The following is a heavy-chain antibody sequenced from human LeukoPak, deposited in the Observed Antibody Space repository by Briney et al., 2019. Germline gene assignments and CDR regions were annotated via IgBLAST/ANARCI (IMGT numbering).Heavy chain of an antibody. CDR1: GFTFSDYY. V-gene: IGHV3-11*06. CDR3: AKDYLTGWNPPDY. CDR2: IISCSSYT. Sequence: TPGGSLRLSCAASGFTFSDYYMSWIRQAPGKGLEWVSYIISCSSYTTYADPVKGRFTISRDNAKNSLYLQMNTLRAEDAAVYYCAKDYLTGWNPPDYWGQGTLVTVSS. D-gene: IGHD1-14*01. J-gene: IGHJ4*02.